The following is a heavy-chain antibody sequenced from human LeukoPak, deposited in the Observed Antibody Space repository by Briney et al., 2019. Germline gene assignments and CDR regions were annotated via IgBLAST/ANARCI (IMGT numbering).Heavy chain of an antibody. V-gene: IGHV1-2*02. D-gene: IGHD5/OR15-5a*01. J-gene: IGHJ4*02. CDR3: ARVQVSDYYFDY. CDR2: IHTNTGDT. Sequence: ASVKGSCKGSGYTFTDYSMHSVRQAPAQGLGWMGWIHTNTGDTNYAQKFQGRVTMTRDMSISTACMEVNRLRSDDTAVYFCARVQVSDYYFDYWGQGTLVTVST. CDR1: GYTFTDYS.